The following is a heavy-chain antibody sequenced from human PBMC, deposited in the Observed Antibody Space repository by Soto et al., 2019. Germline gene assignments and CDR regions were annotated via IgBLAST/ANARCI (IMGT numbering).Heavy chain of an antibody. CDR2: INQDGSEK. V-gene: IGHV3-7*05. J-gene: IGHJ6*02. D-gene: IGHD2-21*02. CDR1: GFTFNNYW. Sequence: PGGSLRLSCVVSGFTFNNYWMTWVRQAPGKGLEWVANINQDGSEKYYVDSVKGRFTISRDNAKNSLYLQMNSLRAEDTAVYSCARFCGGDCYSEGNYYYGLDVCGQGTTVTVS. CDR3: ARFCGGDCYSEGNYYYGLDV.